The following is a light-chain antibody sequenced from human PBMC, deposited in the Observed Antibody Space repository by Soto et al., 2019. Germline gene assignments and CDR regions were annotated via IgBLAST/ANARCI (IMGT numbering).Light chain of an antibody. J-gene: IGLJ1*01. CDR1: SSDIGGYKY. CDR2: DVS. CDR3: SSYTGGSTYV. Sequence: QSALTQPDSVSWSPGQSITISCTGTSSDIGGYKYVSWYQQHPGKAPKLMIYDVSNRPSGVSNRFADSKAGNTATLTISRLQDEDEADYYCSSYTGGSTYVFGTGTKLTVL. V-gene: IGLV2-14*01.